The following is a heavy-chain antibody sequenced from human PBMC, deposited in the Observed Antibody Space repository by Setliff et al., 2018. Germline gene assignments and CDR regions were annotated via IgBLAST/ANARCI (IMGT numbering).Heavy chain of an antibody. Sequence: NPSETLSLTCTVSGGSISSGSYYWSWIRQPAGEGLEWIGRLHTSGTTVYNPSLKGRVTISADTSTNHFSLKLTSVTAADTAVYYCARGSQIFYYDSSGPLHFDSWGQGALVTVSS. J-gene: IGHJ4*02. V-gene: IGHV4-61*02. CDR3: ARGSQIFYYDSSGPLHFDS. D-gene: IGHD3-22*01. CDR1: GGSISSGSYY. CDR2: LHTSGTT.